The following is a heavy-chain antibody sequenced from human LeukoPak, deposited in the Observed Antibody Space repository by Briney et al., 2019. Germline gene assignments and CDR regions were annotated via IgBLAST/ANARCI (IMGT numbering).Heavy chain of an antibody. CDR2: ISSSSITI. Sequence: PGGSQRLSCAASGFTFSSYSMNWVRQAPGKGLEWVSYISSSSITIYYADSVKGRFTISRDNAKNSLFLQMNSLRAEDTAVYYCARSMGSGYYYVADHWGQGTLVTVSS. J-gene: IGHJ4*02. CDR1: GFTFSSYS. CDR3: ARSMGSGYYYVADH. V-gene: IGHV3-48*01. D-gene: IGHD3-22*01.